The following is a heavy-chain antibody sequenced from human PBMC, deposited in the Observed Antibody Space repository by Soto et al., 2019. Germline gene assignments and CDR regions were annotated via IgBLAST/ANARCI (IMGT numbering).Heavy chain of an antibody. Sequence: QLQLQESGSGLGKPSQTLSLSCAVSGGSISSGGYSWSWFRQPPGKGLEWIGYIYHSGSTYYNPSLKSRVTISVDRSKNQFSLKLSSVTAADTAVYYCARVPSPWGQGTLVTVSS. V-gene: IGHV4-30-2*01. J-gene: IGHJ5*02. CDR1: GGSISSGGYS. CDR2: IYHSGST. CDR3: ARVPSP.